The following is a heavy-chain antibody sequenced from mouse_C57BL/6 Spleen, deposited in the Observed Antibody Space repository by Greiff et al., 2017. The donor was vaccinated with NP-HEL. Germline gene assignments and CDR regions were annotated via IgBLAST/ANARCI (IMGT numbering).Heavy chain of an antibody. J-gene: IGHJ3*01. CDR3: ERGGDHYRFAY. CDR2: INPSTGGT. D-gene: IGHD1-1*02. CDR1: GYSFTGYY. Sequence: EVQLQQSGPELVKPGASVKISCKASGYSFTGYYMPWVKQSSEKSLDWIGEINPSTGGTSYNQKFKGKATLTVYKSYSPAYMQLKRLTSEDSAVYYCERGGDHYRFAYGGKETLVTVSA. V-gene: IGHV1-43*01.